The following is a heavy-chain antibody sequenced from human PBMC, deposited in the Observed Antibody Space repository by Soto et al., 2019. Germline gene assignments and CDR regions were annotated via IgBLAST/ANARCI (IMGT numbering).Heavy chain of an antibody. Sequence: ESLKISFEGSGFIFGHFWMTWVRQAPGKGLEWVASIKQSGIEKYYVDSVKGRFTLSRDNAKNSPHLQMNSLKAEDTAMFLCARVVYSKGGIFDYWGQGTRVT. CDR3: ARVVYSKGGIFDY. CDR2: IKQSGIEK. D-gene: IGHD4-4*01. CDR1: GFIFGHFW. J-gene: IGHJ4*01. V-gene: IGHV3-7*01.